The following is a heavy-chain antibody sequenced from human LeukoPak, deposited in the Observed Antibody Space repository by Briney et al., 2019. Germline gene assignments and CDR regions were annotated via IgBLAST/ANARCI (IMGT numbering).Heavy chain of an antibody. CDR2: IKQDGSEK. CDR1: GFTFSSYW. CDR3: ARGPRTYYDFWSGYYTGKPVYFDY. J-gene: IGHJ4*02. D-gene: IGHD3-3*01. V-gene: IGHV3-7*01. Sequence: QPGGSLRLSCAASGFTFSSYWMSWVRQAPGKGLEWVANIKQDGSEKYYVDSVKGRFTISRDNAKNSLYLQMNSLRAEDTAVYYCARGPRTYYDFWSGYYTGKPVYFDYWGQGTLVTVSS.